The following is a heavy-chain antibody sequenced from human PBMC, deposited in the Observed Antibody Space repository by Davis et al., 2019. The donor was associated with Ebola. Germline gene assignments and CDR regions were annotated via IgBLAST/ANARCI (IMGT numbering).Heavy chain of an antibody. CDR3: ARDYVEMATIDSPPSDAFDI. CDR1: GGSISSGGYY. V-gene: IGHV4-31*03. D-gene: IGHD5-24*01. CDR2: IYYSGST. Sequence: PSETLSLTCTVSGGSISSGGYYWSWIRQHPGKGLEWIGYIYYSGSTYYNPSLKSRVTISVDTSKNQFSLKLSSVTAADTAVYYCARDYVEMATIDSPPSDAFDIWGQGTMVTVSS. J-gene: IGHJ3*02.